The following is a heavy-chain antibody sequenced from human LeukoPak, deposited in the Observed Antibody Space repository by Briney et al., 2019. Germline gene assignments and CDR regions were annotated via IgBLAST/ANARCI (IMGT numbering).Heavy chain of an antibody. Sequence: PGGSLRLSCAASGFTFSNYAMSWVRQAPGKGLEWVSAISGNGGGTYYADSVKGRFTISRDNSKNTLYLQMKSLRAEDTAVYYCAKGTKVTVVDNYFDYWGQGTLVTVSS. V-gene: IGHV3-23*01. J-gene: IGHJ4*02. CDR2: ISGNGGGT. CDR3: AKGTKVTVVDNYFDY. D-gene: IGHD3-22*01. CDR1: GFTFSNYA.